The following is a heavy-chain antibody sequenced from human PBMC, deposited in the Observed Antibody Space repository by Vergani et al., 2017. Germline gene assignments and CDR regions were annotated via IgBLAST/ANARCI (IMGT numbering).Heavy chain of an antibody. CDR1: GFTFIMHA. CDR3: AKVGRSEVAGTCGAFDI. CDR2: LSASDRRT. J-gene: IGHJ3*02. D-gene: IGHD6-19*01. V-gene: IGHV3-23*01. Sequence: EVQLLESGGDLVQPGGSLRLSCAASGFTFIMHAMSWVRQAPGKGLEWVSTLSASDRRTNYTDSVKGRFTISRDISKNTLFLHMNSLRPEDTAVYYCAKVGRSEVAGTCGAFDIWGQGTMVTVSS.